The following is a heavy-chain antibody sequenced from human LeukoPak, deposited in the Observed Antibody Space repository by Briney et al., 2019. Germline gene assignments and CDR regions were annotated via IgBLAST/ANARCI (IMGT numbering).Heavy chain of an antibody. J-gene: IGHJ4*02. D-gene: IGHD4-17*01. CDR2: ISGSGGST. V-gene: IGHV3-23*01. Sequence: GGSLRLPCAASGFTFSSYAMSWVRQAPGKGLEWVSAISGSGGSTYYADSVKGRFTISRDNSKNTLYLQMNSLRAEDTAVYYCAKDVSPATTVTDYWGQGTLVTVSS. CDR1: GFTFSSYA. CDR3: AKDVSPATTVTDY.